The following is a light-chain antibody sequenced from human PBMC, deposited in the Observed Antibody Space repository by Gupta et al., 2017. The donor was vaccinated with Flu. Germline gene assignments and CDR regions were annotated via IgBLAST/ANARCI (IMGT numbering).Light chain of an antibody. CDR2: DAS. CDR3: RQRSGLSLYT. CDR1: QSVNIY. J-gene: IGKJ2*01. V-gene: IGKV3-11*01. Sequence: EIVLTQSPATLSLSPGDRAILSCRTSQSVNIYLAWYQQKPGQPPRLLMFDASTRAAGIPDRFSGGRSWTDFTLTIITRVPADFAVYYCRQRSGLSLYTFGQGTKLEMK.